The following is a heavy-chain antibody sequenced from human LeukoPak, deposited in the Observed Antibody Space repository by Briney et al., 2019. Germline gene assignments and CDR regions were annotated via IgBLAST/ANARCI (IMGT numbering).Heavy chain of an antibody. CDR3: AKDRTLGIN. Sequence: GGSLRLSCAASGFTFSTHAMSWVRQAPGKGLEWVSSISGSGGSTYYADSVKGRFTISRDNSKNTLYLQMNSLRAEDTALYYCAKDRTLGINWGQGTLVTVSS. CDR2: ISGSGGST. V-gene: IGHV3-23*01. J-gene: IGHJ4*02. CDR1: GFTFSTHA. D-gene: IGHD3-16*01.